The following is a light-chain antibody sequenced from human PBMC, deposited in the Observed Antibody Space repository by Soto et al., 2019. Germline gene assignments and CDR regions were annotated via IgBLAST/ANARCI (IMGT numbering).Light chain of an antibody. CDR3: QQSYSIPPT. J-gene: IGKJ2*01. CDR1: QTIIRY. V-gene: IGKV1-39*01. CDR2: EAS. Sequence: DIQMTQSPSSLSASVGDRVTITCRASQTIIRYLIWYQHKPGKAPKLLIYEASSLQSGVPSRFSGSGSGTDFTLTISSLQPEDFATYYCQQSYSIPPTFGQGTSLEIK.